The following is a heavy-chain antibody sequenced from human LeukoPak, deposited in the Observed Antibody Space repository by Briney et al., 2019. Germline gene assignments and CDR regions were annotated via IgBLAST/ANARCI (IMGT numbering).Heavy chain of an antibody. V-gene: IGHV4-31*11. Sequence: PSETLSLTCAVSGGSISSSNYWSWIRQHPGKGLEWIGYIYYSGSTYYNPSLKSRVTISVDTSKNQFSLKLSSVTAADTAVYYCARGGYSYAKPFDYWGQGTLVTVSS. D-gene: IGHD5-18*01. J-gene: IGHJ4*02. CDR2: IYYSGST. CDR3: ARGGYSYAKPFDY. CDR1: GGSISSSNY.